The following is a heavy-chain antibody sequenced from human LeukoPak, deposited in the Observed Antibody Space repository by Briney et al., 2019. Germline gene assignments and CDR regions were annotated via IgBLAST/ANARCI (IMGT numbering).Heavy chain of an antibody. CDR3: ARSGSYYPFDY. Sequence: SETLSLTCAVSGYSISSGYYWGWIRQPPGKGLEWIGSIYHSGSTYYNPSLKSRVTISVDTSKNQFSLKLSSVTAAETAVYYCARSGSYYPFDYWGQGTLVTVSS. CDR2: IYHSGST. CDR1: GYSISSGYY. J-gene: IGHJ4*02. V-gene: IGHV4-38-2*01. D-gene: IGHD3-10*01.